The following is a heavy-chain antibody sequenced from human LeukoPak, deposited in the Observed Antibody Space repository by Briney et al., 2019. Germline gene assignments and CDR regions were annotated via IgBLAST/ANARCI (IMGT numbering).Heavy chain of an antibody. CDR1: GYTFTGYY. D-gene: IGHD3-10*01. Sequence: GASVKVSCKASGYTFTGYYMHWVRQAPGQGLEWMGWINPNSGGTNYAQKFQGWVTMTRDTSISTAYMELSRLRSDDTAVYYCARDYYGSGSYAFDYWGQGTLVTVSS. V-gene: IGHV1-2*04. CDR3: ARDYYGSGSYAFDY. CDR2: INPNSGGT. J-gene: IGHJ4*02.